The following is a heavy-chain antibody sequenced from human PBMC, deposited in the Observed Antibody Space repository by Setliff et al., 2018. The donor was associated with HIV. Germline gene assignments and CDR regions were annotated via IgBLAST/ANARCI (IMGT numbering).Heavy chain of an antibody. CDR2: ISSSSGTI. D-gene: IGHD2-8*01. CDR3: ARPLLRTNPVYGILGNWFDS. J-gene: IGHJ5*01. V-gene: IGHV3-48*01. CDR1: GFTFSSYS. Sequence: PGGSLRLSCAASGFTFSSYSMIWVRQAPGKGLEWVSYISSSSGTIYYADSVKGRFTISRDNAKNSLYLQMNSLRAEDTAVYYCARPLLRTNPVYGILGNWFDSWGRGTLVTVSS.